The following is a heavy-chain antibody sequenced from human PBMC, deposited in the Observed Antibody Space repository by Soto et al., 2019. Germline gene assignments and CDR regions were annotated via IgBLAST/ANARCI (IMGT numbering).Heavy chain of an antibody. Sequence: SETLSLTCAVSGDSVSNPKYYWSWIRQPPGKGLEWIAYIYYSGNTNYNPSLKSRVTISVDTSKNQFSLNLASVTAADTAVYYCASTGRPCGYSGPGSRVT. CDR3: ASTGRPCGY. V-gene: IGHV4-61*01. CDR2: IYYSGNT. J-gene: IGHJ4*01. D-gene: IGHD7-27*01. CDR1: GDSVSNPKYY.